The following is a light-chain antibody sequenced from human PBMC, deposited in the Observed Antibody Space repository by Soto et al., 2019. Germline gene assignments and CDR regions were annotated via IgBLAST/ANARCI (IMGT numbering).Light chain of an antibody. V-gene: IGLV2-8*01. CDR2: EVS. J-gene: IGLJ1*01. Sequence: SVLTQPPSASGSPGQSVTISCTGTSSEVGGYNYVSWYQQHPGKAPKLMIYEVSKRPSGVPDRFSGSKSGNTASLTVSGLQAEDEADYYCSSYAGSNNFPFVFGTGTKVTVL. CDR1: SSEVGGYNY. CDR3: SSYAGSNNFPFV.